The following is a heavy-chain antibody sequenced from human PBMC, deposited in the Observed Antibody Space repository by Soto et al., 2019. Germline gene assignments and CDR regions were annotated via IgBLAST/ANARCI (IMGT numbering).Heavy chain of an antibody. V-gene: IGHV1-18*01. Sequence: ASVKVSCKASGYTFTSYGISWVRQAPGQGLEWMGWISAYNGNTNYAQNLQGRVTMTTGTSTSTAYMELRSLRSDDTAVYYCARVDTAMVMWYFDYWGQGTLVTVSS. CDR1: GYTFTSYG. D-gene: IGHD5-18*01. J-gene: IGHJ4*02. CDR2: ISAYNGNT. CDR3: ARVDTAMVMWYFDY.